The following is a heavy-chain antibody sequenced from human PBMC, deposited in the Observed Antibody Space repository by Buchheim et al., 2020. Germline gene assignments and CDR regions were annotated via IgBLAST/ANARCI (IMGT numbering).Heavy chain of an antibody. Sequence: EVQLVESGGGLVQPGGSLSLSCAASGFSFSDSAMNWVRQAPGKGLKWVANINPDGSDKYYVDSVKGRFTISRDNVENSMHLQMNSLRAEDSAVYYCVSWPSTGVTPRTNYWGQGTL. CDR1: GFSFSDSA. J-gene: IGHJ4*02. V-gene: IGHV3-7*01. CDR3: VSWPSTGVTPRTNY. D-gene: IGHD1-14*01. CDR2: INPDGSDK.